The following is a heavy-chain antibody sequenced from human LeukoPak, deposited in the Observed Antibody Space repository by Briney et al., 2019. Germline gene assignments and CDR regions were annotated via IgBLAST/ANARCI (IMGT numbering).Heavy chain of an antibody. V-gene: IGHV3-48*01. D-gene: IGHD3-16*01. J-gene: IGHJ6*03. Sequence: GGSLRLSCAASGFTFSTYSMNWVRQAPGKGVEWVSYISGSSGTIYYADSVRGGFTISRDTAKNSLYLQMNSLRAEDTAVYYCARRSEFGVLYYMDVWGKGTTVTVSS. CDR1: GFTFSTYS. CDR2: ISGSSGTI. CDR3: ARRSEFGVLYYMDV.